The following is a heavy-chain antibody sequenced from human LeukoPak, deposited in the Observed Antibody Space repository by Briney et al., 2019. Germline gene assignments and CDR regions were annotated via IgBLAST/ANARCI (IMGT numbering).Heavy chain of an antibody. V-gene: IGHV1-2*02. Sequence: GASVRVSCKTSGYTFTDYDITWVRQAPGQGLEWMAWINPNSGGTNYAQKFQGRVTMTSDTSISTVYMEMSRLTSGDTAVYYCAREKTPYRDGYHVEWGQGTLVTVSS. CDR1: GYTFTDYD. J-gene: IGHJ4*02. CDR3: AREKTPYRDGYHVE. CDR2: INPNSGGT. D-gene: IGHD5-24*01.